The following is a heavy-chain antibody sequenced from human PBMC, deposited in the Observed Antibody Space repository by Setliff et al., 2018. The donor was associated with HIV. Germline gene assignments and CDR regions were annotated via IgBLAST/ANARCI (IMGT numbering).Heavy chain of an antibody. V-gene: IGHV4-34*01. CDR1: GGPFSGHY. CDR2: ISHSGST. J-gene: IGHJ4*01. CDR3: ARGSRSPLVNKFRVTPAFDY. Sequence: SETLSLTCAVYGGPFSGHYWSWIRQTPGKGLEWIGDISHSGSTNYNPSLKSRVTISVDTSKNQFSLRLTSVTAADTAVYFCARGSRSPLVNKFRVTPAFDYWGQGTLVTVSS. D-gene: IGHD2-21*02.